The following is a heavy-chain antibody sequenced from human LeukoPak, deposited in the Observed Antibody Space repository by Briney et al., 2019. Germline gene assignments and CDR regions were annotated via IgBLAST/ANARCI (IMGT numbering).Heavy chain of an antibody. J-gene: IGHJ4*02. D-gene: IGHD3-9*01. CDR1: GFTFSSYA. CDR2: ISNNGVST. CDR3: ARRYVGNFYFDF. V-gene: IGHV3-23*01. Sequence: GGSLRLSCAASGFTFSSYAMGWVRQTPGKELEWASAISNNGVSTFYADSVKGRFTISRDNSKNTVFLEMNNLRAEDAAIYYCARRYVGNFYFDFWGQGTQVTVSS.